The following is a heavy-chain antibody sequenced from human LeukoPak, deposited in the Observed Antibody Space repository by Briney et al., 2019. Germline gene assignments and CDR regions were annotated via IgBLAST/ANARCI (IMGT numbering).Heavy chain of an antibody. J-gene: IGHJ4*02. CDR3: ARVPSGGPFDY. V-gene: IGHV1-18*01. CDR1: GGTFSSYG. D-gene: IGHD2-15*01. CDR2: ISTYNGNT. Sequence: ASVKVSCKASGGTFSSYGINWVRQAPGQGLEWMGWISTYNGNTNYAQRLQGRVTMTTDTSTSTAYMELRSLTADDTAVYYCARVPSGGPFDYWGQGTLVTVPS.